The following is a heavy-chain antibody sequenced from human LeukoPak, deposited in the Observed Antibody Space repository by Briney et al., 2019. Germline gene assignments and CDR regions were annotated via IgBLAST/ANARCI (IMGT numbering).Heavy chain of an antibody. CDR3: ARPSSGWYVYFDY. CDR1: GYSFFRNW. D-gene: IGHD6-19*01. Sequence: GESLKISCKGSGYSFFRNWIGWVRQMPGKGLEWMGIIYPGDSDTRYSPSFQGQVTISADKSISTAYLQWSSLKASDTAMYYCARPSSGWYVYFDYWGQGTLVTVSS. J-gene: IGHJ4*02. V-gene: IGHV5-51*01. CDR2: IYPGDSDT.